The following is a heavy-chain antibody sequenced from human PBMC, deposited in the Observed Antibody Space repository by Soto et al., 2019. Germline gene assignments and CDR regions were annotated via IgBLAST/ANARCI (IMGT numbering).Heavy chain of an antibody. D-gene: IGHD6-6*01. CDR2: LSYEESDV. CDR3: AKEMFPQTVPISSSPWGDS. V-gene: IGHV3-30*18. Sequence: GGSLRLSCAGSGCTLSTFGIHWFRHAPGKGLGWVALLSYEESDVYYADSVKGRFAISRDISKNTVYLQMDSLRSEDTAIYYSAKEMFPQTVPISSSPWGDSWGQGTLVTVSS. J-gene: IGHJ5*01. CDR1: GCTLSTFG.